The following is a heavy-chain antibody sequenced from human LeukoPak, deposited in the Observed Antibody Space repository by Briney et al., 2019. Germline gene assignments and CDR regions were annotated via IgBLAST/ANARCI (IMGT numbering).Heavy chain of an antibody. CDR1: GFTFDDYA. CDR3: AREPTVVTPIAY. J-gene: IGHJ4*02. V-gene: IGHV3-9*01. Sequence: GGSLRLSCAASGFTFDDYAMHWVRQAPGKGLEWVSGISWNSGSIGYADSVKGRFTISRDNAKNSLYLQMNSLRAEDTAVYYCAREPTVVTPIAYWGQGTLVTVSS. CDR2: ISWNSGSI. D-gene: IGHD4-23*01.